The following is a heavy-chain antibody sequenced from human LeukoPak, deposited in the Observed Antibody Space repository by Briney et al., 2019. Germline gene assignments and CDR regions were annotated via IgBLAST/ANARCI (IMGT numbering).Heavy chain of an antibody. D-gene: IGHD4-17*01. CDR1: GFTFSSYA. CDR2: ISGSGGST. V-gene: IGHV3-23*01. J-gene: IGHJ4*02. Sequence: QAGGSLRLSCAASGFTFSSYAMSWVRQAPGKGLEWVSAISGSGGSTYYADSVKGRFTISRDNSKNTLYLQMNSLRAEDTAVYYCARTIMTTVTAFDYWGQGTLVTVPS. CDR3: ARTIMTTVTAFDY.